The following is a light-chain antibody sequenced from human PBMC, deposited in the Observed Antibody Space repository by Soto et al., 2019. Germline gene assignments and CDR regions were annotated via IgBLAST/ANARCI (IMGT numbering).Light chain of an antibody. CDR2: GAS. J-gene: IGKJ5*01. Sequence: EIVMTQSPATLSVSPGERATLSCRASQSISSLLAWYQQKPGQAPRLLIYGASTRATGIPARFTGSGSGTEFTLTISSLQSEDFAVYSCQQYYDWPIPSGQGTDWRL. V-gene: IGKV3-15*01. CDR3: QQYYDWPIP. CDR1: QSISSL.